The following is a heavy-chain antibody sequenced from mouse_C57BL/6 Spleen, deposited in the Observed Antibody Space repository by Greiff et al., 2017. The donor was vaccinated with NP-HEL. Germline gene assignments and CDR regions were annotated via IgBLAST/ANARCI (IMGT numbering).Heavy chain of an antibody. D-gene: IGHD1-1*01. CDR1: GYAFTNYL. J-gene: IGHJ4*01. CDR2: INPGSGGT. Sequence: VQLQQSGAELVRPGTSVKVSCKASGYAFTNYLIEWVKQRPGQGLEWIGVINPGSGGTNYNEKFKGKATLTADKSSSTAYMQLSSLTSEDSAVYCCARGITTVVAPMGYWGQGTSVTVSS. CDR3: ARGITTVVAPMGY. V-gene: IGHV1-54*01.